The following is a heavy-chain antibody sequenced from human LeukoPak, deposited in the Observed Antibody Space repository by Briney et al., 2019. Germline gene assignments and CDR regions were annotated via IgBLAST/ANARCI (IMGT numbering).Heavy chain of an antibody. D-gene: IGHD4-17*01. Sequence: TGGSLRLSCAASGFTFSSYSMNWVRQAPGKGPEWVSSISSSSSYIYYADSVKGRFTTSRDNAKNSLYLQMNSLRAEDTAVYYCARSESGDYDFDYWGQGTLVTVSS. CDR2: ISSSSSYI. CDR1: GFTFSSYS. V-gene: IGHV3-21*01. J-gene: IGHJ4*02. CDR3: ARSESGDYDFDY.